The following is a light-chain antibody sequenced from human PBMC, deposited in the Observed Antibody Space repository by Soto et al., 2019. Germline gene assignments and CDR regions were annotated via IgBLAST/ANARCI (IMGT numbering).Light chain of an antibody. Sequence: EIVITQSPVTLSLSPGERATLSCRASESVSSNLAWYQQKPGQAPRLLIYDASTRATGIPARFSGSGSGTEFTLTISSLQSEDFAVYYCQQYNNWPPGRTFGQRTKVEIK. CDR1: ESVSSN. J-gene: IGKJ1*01. V-gene: IGKV3-15*01. CDR3: QQYNNWPPGRT. CDR2: DAS.